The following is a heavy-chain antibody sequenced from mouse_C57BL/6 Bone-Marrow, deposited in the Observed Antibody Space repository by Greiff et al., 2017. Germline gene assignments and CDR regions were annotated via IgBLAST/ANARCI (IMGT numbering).Heavy chain of an antibody. J-gene: IGHJ1*03. CDR2: IYPGDGDT. CDR1: GYAFSSSW. CDR3: ARFGYFDV. V-gene: IGHV1-82*01. Sequence: QVQLKQSGPELVKPGASVKISCKASGYAFSSSWMNWVKQRPGKGLEWIGRIYPGDGDTNYNGKFKGKATLTADKSSSTAYMQLSSLTSEDSAVYFCARFGYFDVWDTGTTVTVSS.